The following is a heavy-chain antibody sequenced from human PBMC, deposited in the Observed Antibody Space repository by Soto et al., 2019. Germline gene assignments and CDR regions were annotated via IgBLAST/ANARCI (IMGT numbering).Heavy chain of an antibody. CDR2: INHSGST. Sequence: SETLSLTCAVYGGSFSCYYWSWIRQPPGKGPEWIGEINHSGSTNYNPSLKSRVTISVDTSKNQFSLKLSSVTAADTAVYYCAGEGYSYGYIDYWGQGTLVTVPQ. CDR1: GGSFSCYY. J-gene: IGHJ4*02. CDR3: AGEGYSYGYIDY. V-gene: IGHV4-34*01. D-gene: IGHD5-18*01.